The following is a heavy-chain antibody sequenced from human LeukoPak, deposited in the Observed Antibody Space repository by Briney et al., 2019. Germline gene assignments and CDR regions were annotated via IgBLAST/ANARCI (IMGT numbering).Heavy chain of an antibody. CDR2: IHAGGRS. D-gene: IGHD6-19*01. V-gene: IGHV4-61*02. Sequence: PSETLSLTCTVSNVSISSGSHYWNWIRQPAGKGLEWIGRIHAGGRSNYNPSLRSRVTISVDTSKNQFSLRLSSVTATDTGVYYCASDHSGWLGLGYWGQGTLVSVSS. CDR1: NVSISSGSHY. J-gene: IGHJ4*02. CDR3: ASDHSGWLGLGY.